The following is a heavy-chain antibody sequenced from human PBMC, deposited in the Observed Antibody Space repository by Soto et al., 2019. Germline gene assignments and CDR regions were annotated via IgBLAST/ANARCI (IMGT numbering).Heavy chain of an antibody. D-gene: IGHD4-17*01. J-gene: IGHJ3*02. Sequence: HPGGSLRLSCAASGFTFSDYSMNWVRQAPGKGLEWISYISGSSSTIDYADSVKGRFTISRDNAKNSLYLQMNSLRAEDTAVYYCARVTLYGEGAFDIWGQGTMVTVSS. CDR3: ARVTLYGEGAFDI. CDR1: GFTFSDYS. CDR2: ISGSSSTI. V-gene: IGHV3-48*01.